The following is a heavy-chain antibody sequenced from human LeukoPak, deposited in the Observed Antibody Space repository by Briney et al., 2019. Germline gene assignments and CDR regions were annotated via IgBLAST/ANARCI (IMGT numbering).Heavy chain of an antibody. J-gene: IGHJ4*02. Sequence: SETLSLTCFVSGGSISSDYWSWIRQPPGKGLEWIGYMYYSGSTNYNPSLKSRVTISVDASKNQFSLELRSVIAADTAVYYCARDLTKWDLPDYWGQGTLVTVSS. D-gene: IGHD1-26*01. V-gene: IGHV4-59*01. CDR3: ARDLTKWDLPDY. CDR2: MYYSGST. CDR1: GGSISSDY.